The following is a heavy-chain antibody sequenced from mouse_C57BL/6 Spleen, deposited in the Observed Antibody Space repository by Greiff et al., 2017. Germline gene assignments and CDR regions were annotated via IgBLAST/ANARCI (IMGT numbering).Heavy chain of an antibody. CDR3: ASYYDYPSVY. D-gene: IGHD2-4*01. J-gene: IGHJ4*01. V-gene: IGHV1-4*01. Sequence: VQLQQSGAELARPGASVKMSCKASGYTFTSYTMHWVKQRPGQGLEWIGYIHPSSGYTKYNQKFKDKATLTADKSSSTAYMQLSSLTSEDSAVYYCASYYDYPSVYWGQGGSVTVSS. CDR1: GYTFTSYT. CDR2: IHPSSGYT.